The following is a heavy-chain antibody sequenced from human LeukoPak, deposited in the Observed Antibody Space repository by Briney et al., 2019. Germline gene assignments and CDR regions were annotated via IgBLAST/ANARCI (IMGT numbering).Heavy chain of an antibody. Sequence: SVTVSCKASGGTFSSYAISWVRQAPGQGLEWMGGIIPIFGTANYAQKFQGRVTITADESTSTAYMELSSLRSEDTAVYYCARGSHVVLRFLEWLYWGQGTLVTVSS. J-gene: IGHJ4*02. D-gene: IGHD3-3*01. CDR2: IIPIFGTA. CDR3: ARGSHVVLRFLEWLY. V-gene: IGHV1-69*13. CDR1: GGTFSSYA.